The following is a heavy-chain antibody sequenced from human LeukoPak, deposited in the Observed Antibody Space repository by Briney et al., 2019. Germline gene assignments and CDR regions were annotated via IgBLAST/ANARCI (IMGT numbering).Heavy chain of an antibody. CDR3: ARDSSDLETLGGYCSSTSCYSWFDP. J-gene: IGHJ5*02. V-gene: IGHV3-48*01. Sequence: QPGGSLRLSCAASGFTFSSYSMNWVRQAPGKGLEWVSYISSSSSTIYYADSVKGRFTISRDNAKNSLYLQMNSLGAEDTAVYYCARDSSDLETLGGYCSSTSCYSWFDPWGQGTLVTVSS. CDR1: GFTFSSYS. D-gene: IGHD2-2*03. CDR2: ISSSSSTI.